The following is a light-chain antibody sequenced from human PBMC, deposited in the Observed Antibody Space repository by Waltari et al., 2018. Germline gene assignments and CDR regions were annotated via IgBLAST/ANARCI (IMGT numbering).Light chain of an antibody. CDR1: ILAKKY. J-gene: IGLJ3*02. CDR3: YSAADNAVGV. Sequence: SYDLTQPSSVSVSPGQTARITCSGDILAKKYGRWFQQKPGQAPVKVIYKDNERPSGIPARFSGSSSGTTVTLTISGAHVDDEADYYCYSAADNAVGVFGGGTKLTV. CDR2: KDN. V-gene: IGLV3-27*01.